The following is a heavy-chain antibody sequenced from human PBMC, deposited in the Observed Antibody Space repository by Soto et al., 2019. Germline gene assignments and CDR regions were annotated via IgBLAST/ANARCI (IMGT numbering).Heavy chain of an antibody. CDR2: ISAYNGNT. J-gene: IGHJ4*02. V-gene: IGHV1-18*01. Sequence: ASVKASCKASGYTFTSYGISWVRQAPGQGLEWMGWISAYNGNTNYAQKLQGRVTMTTDTSTSTAYMELRSLRSDDTAVYYCARRTTGLLWFGDVDYWGQGTLVTVSS. CDR3: ARRTTGLLWFGDVDY. CDR1: GYTFTSYG. D-gene: IGHD3-10*01.